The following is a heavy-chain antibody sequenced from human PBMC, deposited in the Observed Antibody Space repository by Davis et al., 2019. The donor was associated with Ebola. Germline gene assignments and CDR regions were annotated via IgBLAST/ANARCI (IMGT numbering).Heavy chain of an antibody. CDR2: ISSSGSTI. D-gene: IGHD2-2*01. J-gene: IGHJ6*02. CDR3: ARADIVVVPAGYYYYYGMDV. CDR1: GFTFSDYY. Sequence: GESLKISCAASGFTFSDYYMSWIRQAPGKGLEWVSYISSSGSTIYYADSVKGRFTISRDNAKNSLYLQMNSLRAEDTAVYYCARADIVVVPAGYYYYYGMDVWGQGTTVTVSS. V-gene: IGHV3-11*01.